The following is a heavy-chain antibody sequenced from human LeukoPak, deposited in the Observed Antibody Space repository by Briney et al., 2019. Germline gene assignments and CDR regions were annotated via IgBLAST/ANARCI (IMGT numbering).Heavy chain of an antibody. Sequence: SETLSLTCTVSGGSIGGYYWSWIRQPPGKGLEWIGYIYYSGSTNYNPSLKSRVSMSVDTSKNQFSLRLSSVTAADTAVYYCAREGYSSGWYKTDYWGQGTLVTVSS. CDR2: IYYSGST. J-gene: IGHJ4*02. V-gene: IGHV4-59*01. CDR3: AREGYSSGWYKTDY. CDR1: GGSIGGYY. D-gene: IGHD6-19*01.